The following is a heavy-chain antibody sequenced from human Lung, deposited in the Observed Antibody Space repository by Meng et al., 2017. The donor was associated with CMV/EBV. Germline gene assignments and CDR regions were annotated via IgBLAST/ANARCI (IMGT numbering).Heavy chain of an antibody. Sequence: GESLKISCKTSGYTFASHWIGWVRQLPGEDLEWMEMIHCGDSRTIYSPLFQGQVTISVDKSLNTAYLQWNSLQASDTAMYYCARHYDASWFGYWGQGTLVTVSS. CDR2: IHCGDSRT. CDR3: ARHYDASWFGY. CDR1: GYTFASHW. V-gene: IGHV5-51*01. J-gene: IGHJ4*02. D-gene: IGHD2-2*01.